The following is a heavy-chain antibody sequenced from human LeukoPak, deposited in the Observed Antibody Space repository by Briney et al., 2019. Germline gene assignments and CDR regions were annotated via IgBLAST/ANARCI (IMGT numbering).Heavy chain of an antibody. CDR1: GFTFSRYS. CDR3: AKDQRVAARLTGGPAH. V-gene: IGHV3-21*01. D-gene: IGHD6-6*01. Sequence: GGSLRLSCGPCGFTFSRYSMNWVRQAPGKGLEWVSSISSSSSYIYYADSVKGRFTISRDNSKNTLYLQMNSLRAEDTAVYYCAKDQRVAARLTGGPAHWGQGTLVTVSS. J-gene: IGHJ4*02. CDR2: ISSSSSYI.